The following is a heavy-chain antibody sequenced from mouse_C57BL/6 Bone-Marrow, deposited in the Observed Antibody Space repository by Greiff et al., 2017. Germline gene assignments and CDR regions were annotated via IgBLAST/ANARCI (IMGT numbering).Heavy chain of an antibody. Sequence: EVQVVESGGGLVKPGGSLKLSCAASGFTFSSYAMSWVRQTPEKRLEWVATISDGGSYTYYPDNVKGRFTISRDNAKNNLYLQMSHLKSEDTAMYYCAREGYYYGSTRFAYWGQGTLVTVSA. CDR2: ISDGGSYT. V-gene: IGHV5-4*01. CDR1: GFTFSSYA. CDR3: AREGYYYGSTRFAY. J-gene: IGHJ3*01. D-gene: IGHD1-1*01.